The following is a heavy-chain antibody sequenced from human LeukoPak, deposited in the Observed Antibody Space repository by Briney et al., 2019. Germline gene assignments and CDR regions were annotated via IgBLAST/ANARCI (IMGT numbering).Heavy chain of an antibody. CDR3: AKASWVSSADAVL. V-gene: IGHV3-23*01. Sequence: GGSLRLSCVASGFIFRDYAMSWVRQTPAGGLEWVSSLRGDGETFYTDSVKGRFTLSRDHSRNTVYLQLSNLRVEDTAVYYCAKASWVSSADAVLWGQGTLVTAS. J-gene: IGHJ4*02. D-gene: IGHD3-16*01. CDR1: GFIFRDYA. CDR2: LRGDGET.